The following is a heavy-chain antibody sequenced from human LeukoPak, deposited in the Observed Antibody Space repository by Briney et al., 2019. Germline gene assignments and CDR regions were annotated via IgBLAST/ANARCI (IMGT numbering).Heavy chain of an antibody. V-gene: IGHV3-21*01. CDR2: ISSSSGYI. J-gene: IGHJ4*02. CDR3: TRDMQGSRLYLVGSQND. CDR1: GFTFSTYN. Sequence: GGSLRLSCAASGFTFSTYNMNWVRQAPGKGLDWVSSISSSSGYIYYADSVMGRFTISRDNAKNSLYLQMNSLRAEDSALYYCTRDMQGSRLYLVGSQNDWGQGTLVTVSS. D-gene: IGHD1-26*01.